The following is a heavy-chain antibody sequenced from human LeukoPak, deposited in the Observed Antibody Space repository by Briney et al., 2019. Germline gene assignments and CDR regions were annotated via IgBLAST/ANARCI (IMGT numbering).Heavy chain of an antibody. Sequence: PGGSLRLSCAASGFTFSSYSMNWVRQAPGKGLEWVSSISSSSSYIYYADSVKGRFTISRDNAKNSLYLQMNSLRAEDTAVYYCARWGPRGNNTYYFDYWGQGTLVTVSS. J-gene: IGHJ4*02. CDR3: ARWGPRGNNTYYFDY. V-gene: IGHV3-21*01. CDR2: ISSSSSYI. D-gene: IGHD5-24*01. CDR1: GFTFSSYS.